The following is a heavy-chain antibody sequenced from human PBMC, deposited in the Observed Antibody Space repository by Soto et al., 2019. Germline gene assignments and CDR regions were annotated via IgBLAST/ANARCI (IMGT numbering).Heavy chain of an antibody. CDR1: GYTFTSYD. CDR3: ARGRWEVAPDC. D-gene: IGHD1-26*01. V-gene: IGHV1-8*02. Sequence: QVQLVQSGAEVKKPGASVTVACKASGYTFTSYDIHWVRQATGQGFEWMGWMNANNGRTGYAQKFQGRVTMTRNTGINTAHMELSRLGSEDTAVYYCARGRWEVAPDCWGQGTLVTVSS. CDR2: MNANNGRT. J-gene: IGHJ4*02.